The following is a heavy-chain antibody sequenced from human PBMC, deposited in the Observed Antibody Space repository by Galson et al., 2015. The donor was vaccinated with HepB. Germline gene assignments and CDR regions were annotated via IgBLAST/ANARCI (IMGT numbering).Heavy chain of an antibody. Sequence: ETLSLTCTVSGGSMSSITYYWGWIRQPPGKGLEWVGSIYYTGGTYYNPSLQSRVTVSVDSSKNQFSLRLNSVTAADTSVYYCARHGGASGSYYYFDDWGQGTLVSVSS. V-gene: IGHV4-39*01. CDR3: ARHGGASGSYYYFDD. CDR1: GGSMSSITYY. CDR2: IYYTGGT. J-gene: IGHJ4*02. D-gene: IGHD1-26*01.